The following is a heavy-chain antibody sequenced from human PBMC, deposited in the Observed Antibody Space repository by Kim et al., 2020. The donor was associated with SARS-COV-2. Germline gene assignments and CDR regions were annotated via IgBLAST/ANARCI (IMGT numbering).Heavy chain of an antibody. D-gene: IGHD6-13*01. CDR3: ARDRVLSAAAPPCFDY. J-gene: IGHJ4*01. CDR2: VSSSGTFS. Sequence: GGSLRLSCTGSGFTFRDYGVNWVRQAPGKRLEWVAFVSSSGTFSEYADSLRGRFTVSKDNAKNSVYLQIDSLRAEDSALYFCARDRVLSAAAPPCFDYWG. CDR1: GFTFRDYG. V-gene: IGHV3-21*06.